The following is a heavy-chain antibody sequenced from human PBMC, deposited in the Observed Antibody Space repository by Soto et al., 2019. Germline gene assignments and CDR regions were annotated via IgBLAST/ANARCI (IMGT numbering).Heavy chain of an antibody. CDR1: GYTFTSYG. Sequence: ASVKVSCKASGYTFTSYGISWVRQAPGQGLEWMGWISAYNGNTNYAQKLQGRVTMTTDTSTSTAYMELRSLRADDAAVYYCAASESYHKAAHWGQGTLVTVSS. D-gene: IGHD3-10*01. CDR2: ISAYNGNT. V-gene: IGHV1-18*04. J-gene: IGHJ4*02. CDR3: AASESYHKAAH.